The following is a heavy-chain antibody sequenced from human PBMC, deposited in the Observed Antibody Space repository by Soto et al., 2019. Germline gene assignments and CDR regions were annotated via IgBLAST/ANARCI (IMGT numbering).Heavy chain of an antibody. V-gene: IGHV1-18*04. Sequence: QVQLVQSGAEVKKPGASVKVSCKASGYSFTSYGVSWVRQAPGQGLEWMGWISSYNGNTSYPQKLQGRVTMTTDTSTSTAYLELRRLRSDDTAVYYCARDRDDDPGGLDYWGQGTLVTVS. D-gene: IGHD2-21*01. CDR3: ARDRDDDPGGLDY. CDR1: GYSFTSYG. J-gene: IGHJ4*02. CDR2: ISSYNGNT.